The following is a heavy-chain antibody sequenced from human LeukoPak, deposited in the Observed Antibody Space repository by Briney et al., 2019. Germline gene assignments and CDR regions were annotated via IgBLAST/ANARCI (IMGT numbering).Heavy chain of an antibody. CDR3: AKAHAYESSGCLDY. CDR1: GFTFDDYA. CDR2: ISWDGGST. Sequence: PVGSLRLTCAASGFTFDDYAMHWVRQAPGKGLEWVSLISWDGGSTYYADSVKGRFTISRYNSKNSLYLQMNSLSAEDTALYYCAKAHAYESSGCLDYWGQGTLVTVSS. D-gene: IGHD3-22*01. J-gene: IGHJ4*02. V-gene: IGHV3-43D*03.